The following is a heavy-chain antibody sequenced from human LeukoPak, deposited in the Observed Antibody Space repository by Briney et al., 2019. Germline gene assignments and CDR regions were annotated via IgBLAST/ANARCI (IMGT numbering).Heavy chain of an antibody. J-gene: IGHJ5*02. CDR3: AKDGAPTS. D-gene: IGHD3-16*01. CDR2: INSDASDT. Sequence: GGSLRLSCAASGFTFSRHWMHWVRQAPGKGLVWISRINSDASDTNYADFVKGRFTISRDNAKNTVYLQINSLRDEDTAVYYCAKDGAPTSWGQGTLVTVSS. V-gene: IGHV3-74*01. CDR1: GFTFSRHW.